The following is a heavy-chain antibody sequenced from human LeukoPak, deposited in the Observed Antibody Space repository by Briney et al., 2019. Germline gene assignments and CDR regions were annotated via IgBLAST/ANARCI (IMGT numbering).Heavy chain of an antibody. Sequence: ASVRVSCKGSGYNFDRYGVNWVRQAPGQGLEWVGWISTYNGNTFYAQKFEGRVTMTTDTSTNTVYMDLRSLRSDDTAVYYCARDLEHCRNIICSNSAYWGQGTLVTVSS. CDR2: ISTYNGNT. CDR3: ARDLEHCRNIICSNSAY. V-gene: IGHV1-18*04. CDR1: GYNFDRYG. D-gene: IGHD2-2*01. J-gene: IGHJ4*02.